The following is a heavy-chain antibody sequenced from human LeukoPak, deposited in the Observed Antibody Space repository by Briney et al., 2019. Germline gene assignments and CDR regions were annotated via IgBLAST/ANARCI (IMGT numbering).Heavy chain of an antibody. V-gene: IGHV1-24*01. Sequence: GASVKVSCKVSGYTLTELSMHWVRQSPGKGLEWMGGFDPEDGETIYAQKFQGRVTMTEDTLTDTAHMELSSLRSEDMAVYYCAREGLLGATVRNWFDPWGQGTLVTVSS. J-gene: IGHJ5*02. CDR1: GYTLTELS. CDR3: AREGLLGATVRNWFDP. CDR2: FDPEDGET. D-gene: IGHD1-26*01.